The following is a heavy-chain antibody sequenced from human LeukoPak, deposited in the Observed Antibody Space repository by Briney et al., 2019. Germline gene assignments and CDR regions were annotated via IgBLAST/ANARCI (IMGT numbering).Heavy chain of an antibody. D-gene: IGHD3-22*01. J-gene: IGHJ6*03. Sequence: PSETLSLTCTVSGGSISSHYWSWIRQPPGKGLEWIGYIYYSGSTNYNPSHKSRVTISVDTSKNQFSLKLSSVTAADTAVYYCARLYDSRGYYSYYYYMDVWGKGTTVTVSS. CDR2: IYYSGST. CDR3: ARLYDSRGYYSYYYYMDV. CDR1: GGSISSHY. V-gene: IGHV4-59*11.